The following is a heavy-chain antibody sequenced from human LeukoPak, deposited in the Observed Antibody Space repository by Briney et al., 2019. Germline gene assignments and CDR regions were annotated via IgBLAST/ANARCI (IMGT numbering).Heavy chain of an antibody. J-gene: IGHJ4*02. Sequence: ASVKVSCKASGYTFTAYAMHWVRQAPGQGLEWMGWINTDTGFTNYAQKFKGRVTLTRDTSISTAYMELSRLRSDDTAVYYCARDGTVTTRGNFDYWGQGTLVTVSS. CDR1: GYTFTAYA. CDR3: ARDGTVTTRGNFDY. D-gene: IGHD4-17*01. V-gene: IGHV1-2*02. CDR2: INTDTGFT.